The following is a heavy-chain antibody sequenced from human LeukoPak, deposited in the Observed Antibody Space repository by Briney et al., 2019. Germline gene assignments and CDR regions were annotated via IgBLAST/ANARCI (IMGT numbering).Heavy chain of an antibody. V-gene: IGHV1-69*01. CDR1: GGTFSSYA. J-gene: IGHJ6*02. Sequence: SVKVSCKASGGTFSSYAISWVRQAPGQGLEWMGGIIPIFGTANYAQKFQGRVTITADESTSTAYMELRSLRSDDTAVYYCARVDCNSTSCWGLYYYYGMDVWGQGTTVTVSS. CDR2: IIPIFGTA. CDR3: ARVDCNSTSCWGLYYYYGMDV. D-gene: IGHD2-2*01.